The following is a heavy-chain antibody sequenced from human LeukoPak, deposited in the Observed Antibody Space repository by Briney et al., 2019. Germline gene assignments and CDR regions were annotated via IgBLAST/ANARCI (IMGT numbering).Heavy chain of an antibody. CDR3: ARGLVPGLVGSAFDI. CDR1: GGSFSGYY. D-gene: IGHD1-26*01. Sequence: PSETLSLTCAVYGGSFSGYYWGWIRQPPGKGLEWIGEINHSGSTNYNPSLKSRVIISVDTSKNQFSLKLSSVTAADTAVYYCARGLVPGLVGSAFDIWGKGTMVTVSS. J-gene: IGHJ3*02. CDR2: INHSGST. V-gene: IGHV4-34*01.